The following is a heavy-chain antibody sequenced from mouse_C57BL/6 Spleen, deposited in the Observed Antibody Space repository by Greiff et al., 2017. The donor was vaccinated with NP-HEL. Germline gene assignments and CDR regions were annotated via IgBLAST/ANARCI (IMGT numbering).Heavy chain of an antibody. J-gene: IGHJ2*01. V-gene: IGHV14-3*01. CDR2: IDPANGNT. D-gene: IGHD1-1*01. CDR1: GFTFKNTY. Sequence: VQLQQSVAELVRPGASVKLSCTASGFTFKNTYMHWVKQRPGQGLEWIGRIDPANGNTKYAPKFQGKATITADTSSNTAYLQRSSLTSEDTAIDYCARSYYGSGPFDYWGQGTTLTVSA. CDR3: ARSYYGSGPFDY.